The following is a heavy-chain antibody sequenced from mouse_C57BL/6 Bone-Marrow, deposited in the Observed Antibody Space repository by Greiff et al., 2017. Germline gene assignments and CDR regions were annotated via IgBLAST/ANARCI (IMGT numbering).Heavy chain of an antibody. Sequence: QVLLQQSGAELMKPGASVKLSCKATGYTFTGYWIEWVKQRPGHGLEWIGEILPGSGSINYKEKFKGKVTFTAATSSNKAYLQLSSLTTEDSAIYYCARSGYDYDPAWFAYWGQGTLVTVSA. CDR3: ARSGYDYDPAWFAY. CDR2: ILPGSGSI. V-gene: IGHV1-9*01. CDR1: GYTFTGYW. D-gene: IGHD2-4*01. J-gene: IGHJ3*01.